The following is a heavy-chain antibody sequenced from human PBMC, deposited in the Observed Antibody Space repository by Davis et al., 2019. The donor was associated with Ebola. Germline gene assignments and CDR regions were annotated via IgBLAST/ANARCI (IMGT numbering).Heavy chain of an antibody. D-gene: IGHD4/OR15-4a*01. CDR2: ISSSSTTI. CDR1: GFTFGVFS. Sequence: PGGSLRLSCAASGFTFGVFSMNWVRQAPGKGLEWISYISSSSTTIYFADSVKGRFTISRGNAKNSLYLQMNSLRDEDTAVYYCAGEVLASFDYWGQGTLVTVSS. V-gene: IGHV3-48*02. CDR3: AGEVLASFDY. J-gene: IGHJ4*02.